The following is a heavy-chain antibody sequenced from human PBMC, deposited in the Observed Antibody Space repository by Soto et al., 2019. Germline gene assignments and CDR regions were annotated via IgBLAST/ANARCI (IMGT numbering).Heavy chain of an antibody. D-gene: IGHD1-20*01. CDR1: GGSISSGGYY. CDR2: IYYSGST. V-gene: IGHV4-31*03. CDR3: ARVEVITGTKERYYFDY. Sequence: QVQLQESGPGLVKPSQTLSLTCTVSGGSISSGGYYWSWIRQHPGKGLEWIGYIYYSGSTYYNPSLKSRVTISVDTSKNQFSLKLSSVTAADTAVYYCARVEVITGTKERYYFDYWGQGTLVTVSS. J-gene: IGHJ4*02.